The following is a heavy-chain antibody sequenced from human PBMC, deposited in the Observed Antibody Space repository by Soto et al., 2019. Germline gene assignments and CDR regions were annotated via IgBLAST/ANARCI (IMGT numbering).Heavy chain of an antibody. CDR2: IYYSGST. Sequence: SETLSLTCTVSGGSISSYYWSWIRQPPGKGLEWIGYIYYSGSTNYNPSLKSRVTISVDTSKNQFSPKLSSVTAADTAVYYCARLLPITMVGGVSVWFDPWGQGTLVTVSS. J-gene: IGHJ5*02. CDR3: ARLLPITMVGGVSVWFDP. CDR1: GGSISSYY. V-gene: IGHV4-59*08. D-gene: IGHD3-10*01.